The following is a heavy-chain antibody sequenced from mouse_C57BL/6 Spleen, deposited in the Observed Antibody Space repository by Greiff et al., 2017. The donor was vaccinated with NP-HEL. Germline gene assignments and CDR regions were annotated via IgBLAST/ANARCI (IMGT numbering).Heavy chain of an antibody. CDR3: ARDYYGSSSWFAY. D-gene: IGHD1-1*01. CDR1: GYTFTSYW. Sequence: QVQLQQSGAELVRPGTSVKLSCKASGYTFTSYWMHWVKQRPGQGLEWIGVIDPSDSYTNYNQKFKGKATLTVDTSSSTAYMQLSSLTSEDAAVYYCARDYYGSSSWFAYWGQGTLVTVSA. CDR2: IDPSDSYT. V-gene: IGHV1-59*01. J-gene: IGHJ3*01.